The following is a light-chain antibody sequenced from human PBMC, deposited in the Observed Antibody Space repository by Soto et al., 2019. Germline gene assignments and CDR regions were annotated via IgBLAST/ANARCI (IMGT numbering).Light chain of an antibody. V-gene: IGKV3-15*01. CDR2: GAS. Sequence: DIVLTQSPATLSVSPGERATLSCRASQSVSSNLAWYQQKPGQAPRLLIYGASTRATGIPARFSGSGSGTEFTLTISSLQSEDFAVYYCQQYNNWPPVTFGQGTRLEIK. CDR3: QQYNNWPPVT. J-gene: IGKJ5*01. CDR1: QSVSSN.